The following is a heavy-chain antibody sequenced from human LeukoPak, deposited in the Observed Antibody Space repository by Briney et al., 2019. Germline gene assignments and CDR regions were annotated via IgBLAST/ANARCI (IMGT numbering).Heavy chain of an antibody. J-gene: IGHJ4*02. CDR3: ARGHDYGGYYFDY. CDR2: IKQDGSEK. D-gene: IGHD4-17*01. V-gene: IGHV3-7*01. Sequence: GGSLRLSCAASGFTFSSYWMSWVRPAPGKGLEWVANIKQDGSEKYYVDSVKGRFTISRDNAKNSLYLQMNSLRAEDTAVYYCARGHDYGGYYFDYWGQGTLVTVSS. CDR1: GFTFSSYW.